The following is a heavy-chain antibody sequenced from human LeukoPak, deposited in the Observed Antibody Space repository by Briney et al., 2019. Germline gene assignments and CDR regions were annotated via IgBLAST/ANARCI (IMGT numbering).Heavy chain of an antibody. J-gene: IGHJ4*02. D-gene: IGHD1-26*01. CDR1: GFTISSYG. V-gene: IGHV3-30*03. CDR3: ARKHNLLDY. CDR2: ISYDGSNK. Sequence: GGSLRLSCAASGFTISSYGMHWVRQAPGKGLEWVAVISYDGSNKYYADSVKGRFTISRDNSKNTLYLQMDSLRPEDTAVYYCARKHNLLDYWGQGTLVTVSS.